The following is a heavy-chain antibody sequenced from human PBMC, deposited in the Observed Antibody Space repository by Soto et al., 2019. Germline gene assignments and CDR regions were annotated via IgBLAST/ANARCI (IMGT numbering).Heavy chain of an antibody. CDR1: GGSFSGYY. V-gene: IGHV4-34*01. Sequence: SETLSLTCAVYGGSFSGYYWSWIRQPPGKGLEWIGEINHSGSTNYNPSLKSRVTISVDTSKNQFSLKLSSVTAADTAVYYCARKVDVSLPNGWFDPWGQGTLVTVSS. CDR3: ARKVDVSLPNGWFDP. CDR2: INHSGST. J-gene: IGHJ5*02. D-gene: IGHD5-12*01.